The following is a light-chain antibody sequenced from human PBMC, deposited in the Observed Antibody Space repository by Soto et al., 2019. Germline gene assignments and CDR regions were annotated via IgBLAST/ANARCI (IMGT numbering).Light chain of an antibody. CDR2: DAS. CDR1: QTISRW. V-gene: IGKV1-5*01. CDR3: HSRA. J-gene: IGKJ5*01. Sequence: DIQLTQTPSTLSASVGDEVTITCRASQTISRWLAWYQQKPGRAPKLQIYDASTLESGVPSRFSGSGSATEFTLTISRLQPDDFATYFCHSRAFGQRTRLEIK.